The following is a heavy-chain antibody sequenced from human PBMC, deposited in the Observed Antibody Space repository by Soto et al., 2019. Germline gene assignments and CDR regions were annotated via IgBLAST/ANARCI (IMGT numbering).Heavy chain of an antibody. CDR3: ARAPSGSYPEFDY. D-gene: IGHD1-26*01. Sequence: QVQLVESGGGVVQPARSLRLSCAASGFPFSSYTMHWVRQAPGKGLEWVGVITYDGGNQYYADSVKGRFTISRDNSRNTLYLQLNSLRRDDTAVYYCARAPSGSYPEFDYWGQGTLVTVSS. CDR1: GFPFSSYT. V-gene: IGHV3-30-3*01. CDR2: ITYDGGNQ. J-gene: IGHJ4*02.